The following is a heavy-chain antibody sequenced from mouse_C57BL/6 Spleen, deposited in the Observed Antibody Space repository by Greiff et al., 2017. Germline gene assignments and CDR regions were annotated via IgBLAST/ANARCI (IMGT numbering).Heavy chain of an antibody. D-gene: IGHD2-3*01. J-gene: IGHJ4*01. CDR2: IWSGGST. CDR3: ARNRWLLPYYYAMDY. V-gene: IGHV2-2*01. CDR1: GFSLTSYG. Sequence: QVQLKQSGPGLVQPSQSLSITCTVSGFSLTSYGVHWVRQSPGKGLEWLGVIWSGGSTDYNAAFISRLSISKDNSKSQVFFKMNSLQADDTAIYYCARNRWLLPYYYAMDYWGQGTSVTVSS.